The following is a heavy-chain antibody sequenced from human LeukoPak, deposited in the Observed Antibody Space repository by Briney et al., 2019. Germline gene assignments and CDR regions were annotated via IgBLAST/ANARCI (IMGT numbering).Heavy chain of an antibody. CDR2: IYYSGSLST. CDR1: GGSLSSSSDH. J-gene: IGHJ4*02. V-gene: IGHV4-39*01. D-gene: IGHD2-21*01. CDR3: VRRNTYYSDY. Sequence: PAETLSLTCTVCGGSLSSSSDHWGWIRQPRGKGLEWIGTIYYSGSLSTYCNPALNSPVTLSLDTSKNEFSLTLRSLTTADTAVYYSVRRNTYYSDYWGQGTLVTVSS.